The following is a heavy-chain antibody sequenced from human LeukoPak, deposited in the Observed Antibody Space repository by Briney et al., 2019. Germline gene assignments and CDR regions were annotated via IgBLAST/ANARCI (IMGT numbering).Heavy chain of an antibody. J-gene: IGHJ4*02. D-gene: IGHD4-17*01. V-gene: IGHV3-7*03. Sequence: PGGSLRLSCTASGFNFSNYWMTWVRQAPGKALEWVASIKQDGSEKQYVGSVRGRFTISRDNAKNVLDLQMDSLRAEDTAVYYCARTVGGYGENFDYWGQGTLVTVSS. CDR2: IKQDGSEK. CDR3: ARTVGGYGENFDY. CDR1: GFNFSNYW.